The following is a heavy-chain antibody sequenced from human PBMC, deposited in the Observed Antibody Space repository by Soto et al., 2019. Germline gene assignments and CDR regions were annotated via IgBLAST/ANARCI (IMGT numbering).Heavy chain of an antibody. CDR3: ARDLRGYCTNGVCGYYYYGMDV. V-gene: IGHV1-46*01. J-gene: IGHJ6*02. CDR2: INPSGGST. CDR1: CYTFTSYY. Sequence: VNVSCKPSCYTFTSYYMHWVRQAPGQGLEWMGIINPSGGSTSYAQKFQGRVTMTRDTSTSTVYMELSSLRSEDTAVYYCARDLRGYCTNGVCGYYYYGMDVWGQGTTVTVSS. D-gene: IGHD2-8*01.